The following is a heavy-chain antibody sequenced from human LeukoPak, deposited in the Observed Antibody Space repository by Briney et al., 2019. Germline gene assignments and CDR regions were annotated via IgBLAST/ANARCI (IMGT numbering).Heavy chain of an antibody. Sequence: GGSLRLSCAASGFTFDDYAMHWVRQAPGKGLEWVSGISWNSGSIGYADSVKGRFTISRDNAKNSLYLQMNSLRAEDTALYYCARVNGRFVAAPLDYWGQGTLVTVSS. V-gene: IGHV3-9*01. J-gene: IGHJ4*02. CDR2: ISWNSGSI. CDR3: ARVNGRFVAAPLDY. D-gene: IGHD2-21*01. CDR1: GFTFDDYA.